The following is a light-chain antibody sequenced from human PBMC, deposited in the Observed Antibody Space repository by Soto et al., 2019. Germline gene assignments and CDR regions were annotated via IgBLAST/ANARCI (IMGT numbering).Light chain of an antibody. V-gene: IGKV3-15*01. Sequence: EIVMTQSPATLHVSPGERATLSCRSSQSVGNNLAWYQQKPGQPPRLLIRGASTRATGIPARFSGRGSGTQGARTISLCQSEDFAVYYCQQCDGCPRTFGQGTKVDSK. CDR1: QSVGNN. J-gene: IGKJ1*01. CDR2: GAS. CDR3: QQCDGCPRT.